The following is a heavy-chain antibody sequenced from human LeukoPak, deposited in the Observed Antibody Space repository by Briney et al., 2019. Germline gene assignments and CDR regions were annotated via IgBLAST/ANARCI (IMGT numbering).Heavy chain of an antibody. J-gene: IGHJ4*02. Sequence: GGSLRLSCAGSGFPFSSYPISWVRQPPGKGLEWVSAITASGDSTYSADSVKGRFTISRDNSRNTLFLEMSSLRAEDTAVYYCAKPQYYYDSSGYPLGYWGQGTLVTVSS. V-gene: IGHV3-23*01. CDR2: ITASGDST. D-gene: IGHD3-22*01. CDR1: GFPFSSYP. CDR3: AKPQYYYDSSGYPLGY.